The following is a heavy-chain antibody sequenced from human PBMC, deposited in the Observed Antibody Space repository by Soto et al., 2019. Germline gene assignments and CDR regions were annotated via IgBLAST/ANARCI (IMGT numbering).Heavy chain of an antibody. CDR2: IDPNSGGT. CDR3: ARVQMGYCTNGVCPVDYYYYMDV. Sequence: ASVKVSCKASGYTFTGYYMHWVRQAPGQGLEWMGWIDPNSGGTNYAQKFQGWVTMTRDTSISTAYMELSRLRSDDTAVYYCARVQMGYCTNGVCPVDYYYYMDVWGKGTTVTVSS. V-gene: IGHV1-2*04. J-gene: IGHJ6*03. CDR1: GYTFTGYY. D-gene: IGHD2-8*01.